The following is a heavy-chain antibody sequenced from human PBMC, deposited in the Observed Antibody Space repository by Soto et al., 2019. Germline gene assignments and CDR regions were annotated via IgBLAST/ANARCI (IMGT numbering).Heavy chain of an antibody. CDR2: IYSGGST. V-gene: IGHV3-53*01. CDR1: GFTVSSNY. CDR3: ARVYSSGGIDY. J-gene: IGHJ4*02. D-gene: IGHD6-19*01. Sequence: PGGSLRLSCAASGFTVSSNYMSWVRQAPGEGLEWVSVIYSGGSTYYADSVKGRFTISRDNSKNTLYLQMNSLRAEDTAVYYCARVYSSGGIDYWGQGTLVTVSS.